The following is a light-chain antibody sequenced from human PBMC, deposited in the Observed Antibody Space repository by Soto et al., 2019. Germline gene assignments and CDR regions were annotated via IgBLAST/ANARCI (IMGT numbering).Light chain of an antibody. V-gene: IGKV3-11*01. Sequence: EVVLTQSPATLSWSPGEGATLSCRASQSIGNYLAWYQQKPGQAPRLLIYATSNRATGIPARFSGSGSGTDFTLTISSLEPEDFAVYYCQQSSSWPFTFGPGTKVDIK. CDR3: QQSSSWPFT. CDR1: QSIGNY. CDR2: ATS. J-gene: IGKJ3*01.